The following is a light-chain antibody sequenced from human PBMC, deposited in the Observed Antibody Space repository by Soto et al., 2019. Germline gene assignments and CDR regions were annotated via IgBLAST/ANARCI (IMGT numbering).Light chain of an antibody. CDR1: QSVTGTN. J-gene: IGKJ4*01. V-gene: IGKV3-20*01. Sequence: IVLTQSPVTPSLSPGQAATLSCRASQSVTGTNLAWYQQRAGQAPRLLIYDAVRRATGIPDRFSGSGSGTDFTLTISRLEPEDFAVYYCQQYGSSPLTFGGGTKVDI. CDR3: QQYGSSPLT. CDR2: DAV.